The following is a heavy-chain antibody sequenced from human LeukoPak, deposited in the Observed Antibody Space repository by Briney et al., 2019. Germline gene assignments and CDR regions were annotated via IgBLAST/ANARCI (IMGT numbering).Heavy chain of an antibody. CDR2: IYYSGTA. CDR3: ARHDSSGPYNAFDI. V-gene: IGHV4-39*01. D-gene: IGHD3-22*01. J-gene: IGHJ3*02. CDR1: GVSISSSTYY. Sequence: SETLSLTCTVSGVSISSSTYYWGWIRQPPVKGLEWIGSIYYSGTAYYNPSLKSRVTISVHTSKNQFSLKLISVTAADTAVYYCARHDSSGPYNAFDIWGQGTMVTVSS.